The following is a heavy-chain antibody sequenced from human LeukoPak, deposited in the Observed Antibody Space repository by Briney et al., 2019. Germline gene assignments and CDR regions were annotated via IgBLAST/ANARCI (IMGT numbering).Heavy chain of an antibody. CDR3: ARDYYGSGSYYRSDAFDI. D-gene: IGHD3-10*01. CDR2: IIPIFGTA. Sequence: SVKVSCRASGGTFSSYAISWVRQAPGQGLEWMGGIIPIFGTANYAQKFQGRVTITADESTSTAYMELSSLRSEDTAVYYCARDYYGSGSYYRSDAFDIWGQGTMVTVSS. CDR1: GGTFSSYA. J-gene: IGHJ3*02. V-gene: IGHV1-69*13.